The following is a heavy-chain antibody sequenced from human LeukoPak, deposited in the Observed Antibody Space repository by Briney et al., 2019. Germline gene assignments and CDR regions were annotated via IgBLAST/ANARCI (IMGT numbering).Heavy chain of an antibody. V-gene: IGHV3-74*01. D-gene: IGHD2/OR15-2a*01. CDR1: GFTFSSYW. J-gene: IGHJ3*01. Sequence: GGSLRLSCAASGFTFSSYWMHWARQAPGKGLVWVSRISSDGSSTSYADSVKGRFTISRDNAKNTLYLQMNSLRAEDTAVYYCARASSLSVWGQGTMVTVSS. CDR3: ARASSLSV. CDR2: ISSDGSST.